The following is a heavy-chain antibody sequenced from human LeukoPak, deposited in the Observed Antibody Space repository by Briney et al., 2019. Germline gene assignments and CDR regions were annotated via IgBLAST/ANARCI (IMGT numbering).Heavy chain of an antibody. V-gene: IGHV5-51*01. Sequence: GESLKISCKGSGYSFTSYWIGWVRHMPGKGLEWMGIIYPGDSDTRYSPSFQGQVTISADKSISTAYLQWSSLKASDTAMYCCARSLLKGGGYFDYWGQGTLVTVSS. CDR1: GYSFTSYW. CDR2: IYPGDSDT. CDR3: ARSLLKGGGYFDY. D-gene: IGHD2-15*01. J-gene: IGHJ4*02.